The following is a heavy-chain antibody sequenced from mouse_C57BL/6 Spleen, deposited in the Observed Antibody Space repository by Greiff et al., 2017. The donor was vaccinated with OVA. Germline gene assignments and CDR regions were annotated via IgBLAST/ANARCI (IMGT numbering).Heavy chain of an antibody. V-gene: IGHV5-17*01. CDR1: GFTFSDYG. D-gene: IGHD1-1*01. CDR2: ISSGSSTI. J-gene: IGHJ2*01. CDR3: ARLHYGSSSVFDY. Sequence: EVKLMESGGGLVKPGGSLKLSCAASGFTFSDYGMHWVRQAPEKGLEWVAYISSGSSTIYYADTVKGRFTISRDNAKNTLFLQMTSLRSEDTAMDYCARLHYGSSSVFDYWGQGTTLTVSS.